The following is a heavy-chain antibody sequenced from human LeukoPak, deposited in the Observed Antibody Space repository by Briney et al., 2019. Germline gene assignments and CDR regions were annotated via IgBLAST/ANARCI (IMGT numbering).Heavy chain of an antibody. V-gene: IGHV3-33*01. CDR1: GFTFSSYG. CDR2: IWYDGSNK. Sequence: GGSLRLSCAASGFTFSSYGMHWVRQAPGKGLEWVAVIWYDGSNKYYADSVQGRFTISRDNSKNTLYQQVNSLRAEDTAVYYCARDSGSGSYYKGFDYWGQGTLVTVSS. J-gene: IGHJ4*02. D-gene: IGHD3-10*01. CDR3: ARDSGSGSYYKGFDY.